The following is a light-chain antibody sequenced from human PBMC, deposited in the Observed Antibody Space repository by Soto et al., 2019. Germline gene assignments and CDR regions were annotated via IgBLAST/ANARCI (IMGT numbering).Light chain of an antibody. CDR2: DAS. Sequence: DIPMTQSPSSLSASVGDRVTITCQASQVISNYLNWYQQKPGKAPKLLIYDASNLETGVPSRFSGSGSGTDFTFTIISLQPEDIATYYCQQYDNLPLTFGGGTKVEIK. CDR3: QQYDNLPLT. J-gene: IGKJ4*01. V-gene: IGKV1-33*01. CDR1: QVISNY.